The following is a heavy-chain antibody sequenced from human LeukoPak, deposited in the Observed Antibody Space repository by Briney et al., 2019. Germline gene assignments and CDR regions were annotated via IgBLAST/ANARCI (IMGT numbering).Heavy chain of an antibody. CDR2: INPNTGYT. CDR1: GYIFTRYY. J-gene: IGHJ4*02. V-gene: IGHV1-2*06. D-gene: IGHD4-17*01. CDR3: AVSRDYGDYYFDS. Sequence: ASVKVSCKASGYIFTRYYPHWVRQALGQGLEWMGRINPNTGYTDYSYNFQGRVALTRDTSINTAYMEVTRLTSDDAAVYFCAVSRDYGDYYFDSWGLGTLVTVSS.